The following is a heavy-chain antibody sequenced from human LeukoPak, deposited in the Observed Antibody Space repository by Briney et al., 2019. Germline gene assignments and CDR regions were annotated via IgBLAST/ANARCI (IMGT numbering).Heavy chain of an antibody. D-gene: IGHD4-11*01. V-gene: IGHV1-58*02. Sequence: SVKVSCKASGFTFTSSAMQWVRQARGQRLEWIGWIVVGSGNTNYAQKFQERVTITRDVSTSTAYMELSSLRSEDTAVYYCAADSISVGYYGMDVWGQGTTVTVSS. CDR1: GFTFTSSA. CDR2: IVVGSGNT. J-gene: IGHJ6*02. CDR3: AADSISVGYYGMDV.